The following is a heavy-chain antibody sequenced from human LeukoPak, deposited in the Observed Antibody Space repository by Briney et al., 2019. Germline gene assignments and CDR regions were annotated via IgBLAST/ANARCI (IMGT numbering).Heavy chain of an antibody. CDR1: GGTFSSYA. CDR3: ARAGHYDFWSGYPSGYYYYMDV. D-gene: IGHD3-3*01. CDR2: IIPIFGTA. J-gene: IGHJ6*03. Sequence: WASVKVSCKASGGTFSSYAISWVRQAPGQGLEWMGGIIPIFGTANYAQKFQGRVTITTDESTSTAYMELSSLRSEDTAVYYCARAGHYDFWSGYPSGYYYYMDVWGKGTTVTVSS. V-gene: IGHV1-69*05.